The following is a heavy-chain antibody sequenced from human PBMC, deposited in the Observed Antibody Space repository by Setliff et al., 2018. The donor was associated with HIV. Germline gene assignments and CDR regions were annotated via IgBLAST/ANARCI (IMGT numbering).Heavy chain of an antibody. V-gene: IGHV4-59*01. Sequence: PSETLSLTCGVSGVSISSYYWSWIRQPPGKRLEWIGYIDHSGYTTYNPSLKSRVTISLDTSKNQVSLKLSSVAAADTAVYYCARGGYRDGYDYWGQGTLVTVSS. J-gene: IGHJ4*02. CDR3: ARGGYRDGYDY. CDR1: GVSISSYY. CDR2: IDHSGYT. D-gene: IGHD5-18*01.